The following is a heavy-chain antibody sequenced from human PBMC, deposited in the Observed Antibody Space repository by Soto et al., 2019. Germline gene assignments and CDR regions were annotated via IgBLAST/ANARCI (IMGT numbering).Heavy chain of an antibody. CDR2: VYYSGST. CDR1: GDSISTYY. J-gene: IGHJ4*01. CDR3: ARTRMIESWIDY. V-gene: IGHV4-59*01. D-gene: IGHD2-21*01. Sequence: SETLSLTCDVSGDSISTYYWSWIRQPPRKGLEWIGYVYYSGSTLYNPSLESRVTMSIDMSKKQVSLKLTSVIAADTAVYYCARTRMIESWIDYWGHGTLVTVSS.